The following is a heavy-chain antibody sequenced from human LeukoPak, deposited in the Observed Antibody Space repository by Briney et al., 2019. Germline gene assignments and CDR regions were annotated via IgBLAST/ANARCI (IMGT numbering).Heavy chain of an antibody. V-gene: IGHV3-23*01. Sequence: PGGTLRLSCAASGFTSSAYAMSWVRQAPGKGLEWVSAISASSDSTYYADSVKGRFTISRDNSKNTLYLQMNSLRAEDTAVYYCAFFSNYFDFWGQGTLVTVSS. CDR3: AFFSNYFDF. J-gene: IGHJ4*02. D-gene: IGHD3-3*01. CDR2: ISASSDST. CDR1: GFTSSAYA.